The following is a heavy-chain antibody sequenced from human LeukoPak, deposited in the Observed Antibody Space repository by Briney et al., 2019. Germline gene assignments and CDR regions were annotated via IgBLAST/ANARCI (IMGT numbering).Heavy chain of an antibody. Sequence: GGSLRLSCAASGFTFSSYSMNWVRQAPGKGLEWVSYISSSSSTIYYADSVKGRFTISRDNAKNSLYLQMNSLRAEDTAVYYCARDRYYYGSGLRTHFDYWGQGTLVTVSS. CDR2: ISSSSSTI. CDR3: ARDRYYYGSGLRTHFDY. CDR1: GFTFSSYS. D-gene: IGHD3-10*01. J-gene: IGHJ4*02. V-gene: IGHV3-48*04.